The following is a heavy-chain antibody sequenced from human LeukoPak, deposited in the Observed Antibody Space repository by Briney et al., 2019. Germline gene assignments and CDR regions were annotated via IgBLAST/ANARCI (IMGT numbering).Heavy chain of an antibody. V-gene: IGHV3-30*18. D-gene: IGHD6-19*01. Sequence: PGGSLRLSCAASGFIFSNYWMAWVRQAPGKGLERVAVISYDGSNKYYADSVKGRFTISRDNSKNTLYLQMDSLRAEDTAVYYCAKDPTHRSAQWLVGSYFDYWGQGSLVTVSS. CDR2: ISYDGSNK. J-gene: IGHJ4*02. CDR1: GFIFSNYW. CDR3: AKDPTHRSAQWLVGSYFDY.